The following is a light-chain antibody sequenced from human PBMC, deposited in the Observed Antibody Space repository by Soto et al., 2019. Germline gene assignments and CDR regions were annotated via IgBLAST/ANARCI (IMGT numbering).Light chain of an antibody. J-gene: IGLJ3*02. CDR3: QSYDTSLSGFWV. Sequence: QSVLTQPPSVSGAPGQRVTISCTGGSPNIGAGYDVHWYQQLPGTAPKLLIYGNSNRPSGVPDRFSGSKSGTSASLAITGLQAEDEADYYCQSYDTSLSGFWVFGGGTKLTVL. CDR2: GNS. CDR1: SPNIGAGYD. V-gene: IGLV1-40*01.